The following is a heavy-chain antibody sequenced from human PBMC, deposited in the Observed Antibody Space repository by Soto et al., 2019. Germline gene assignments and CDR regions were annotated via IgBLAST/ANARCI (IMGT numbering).Heavy chain of an antibody. CDR2: ISFNGLSQ. CDR3: ARGGRGLRGAFDV. CDR1: GFTFSSFA. J-gene: IGHJ3*01. Sequence: QEILVESGGGVVQSGTSLRLSCAASGFTFSSFAMHWVRQAPGKGLEWVSVISFNGLSQFYADSVRGRVTVSRDNSENTLYLQLDSLRPDDTAVYSCARGGRGLRGAFDVWGQGTEVSVS. V-gene: IGHV3-30*04. D-gene: IGHD3-16*01.